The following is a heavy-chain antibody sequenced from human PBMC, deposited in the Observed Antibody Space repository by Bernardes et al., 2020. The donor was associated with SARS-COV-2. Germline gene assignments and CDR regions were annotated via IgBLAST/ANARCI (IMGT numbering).Heavy chain of an antibody. J-gene: IGHJ3*02. Sequence: ASVKVSCKASGYTLSDYYMHWVRQAPGQGLEWMGWINPYSDDANYAQKFQGRVTMTGDTSISTVYMELSRLRSDDTAVYYCAGGYASTFTTFEIWGQGTMVTVSS. V-gene: IGHV1-2*02. D-gene: IGHD6-13*01. CDR1: GYTLSDYY. CDR3: AGGYASTFTTFEI. CDR2: INPYSDDA.